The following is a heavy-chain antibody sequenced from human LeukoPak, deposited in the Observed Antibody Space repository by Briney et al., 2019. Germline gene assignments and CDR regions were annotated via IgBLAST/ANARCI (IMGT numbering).Heavy chain of an antibody. V-gene: IGHV4-34*01. CDR2: INHSGST. J-gene: IGHJ3*02. CDR1: GGSFSGYY. CDR3: ARVGRMTTVVIRAFDI. D-gene: IGHD4-23*01. Sequence: SETLSLTCAVYGGSFSGYYWSWIRQPPGKGLEWIGEINHSGSTNYNPSLKSRVTISVDTSKNQFSLKLSSVTAADTAVYYRARVGRMTTVVIRAFDIWGQGTMVTVSS.